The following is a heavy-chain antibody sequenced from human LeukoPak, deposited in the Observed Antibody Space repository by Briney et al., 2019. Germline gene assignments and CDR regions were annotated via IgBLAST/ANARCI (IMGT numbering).Heavy chain of an antibody. J-gene: IGHJ5*02. CDR3: ARTLLYYYDSSGLHP. Sequence: GGSLRLSCAASGFTFSSYSMNWVRQAPGKGLEWVSYISSSSSTIYYADSVKGRFTISRDNTKNSLYLQMNSLRAEDTAVYYCARTLLYYYDSSGLHPWGQGTLVTVSS. V-gene: IGHV3-48*01. D-gene: IGHD3-22*01. CDR2: ISSSSSTI. CDR1: GFTFSSYS.